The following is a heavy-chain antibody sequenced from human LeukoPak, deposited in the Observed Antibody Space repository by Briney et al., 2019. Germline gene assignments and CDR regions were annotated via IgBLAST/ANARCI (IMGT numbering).Heavy chain of an antibody. CDR1: GFTLSGYD. J-gene: IGHJ4*02. CDR3: GRAPGSGGFDS. V-gene: IGHV3-13*01. CDR2: IGNVADT. Sequence: PGGSLRLSCATSGFTLSGYDMHWVRQLTGKGLEWVSSIGNVADTYYSGSVKGRFVISRDNARNFVFLQMNSLRAEDTAVYYCGRAPGSGGFDSWGQGPQVTVSS. D-gene: IGHD6-19*01.